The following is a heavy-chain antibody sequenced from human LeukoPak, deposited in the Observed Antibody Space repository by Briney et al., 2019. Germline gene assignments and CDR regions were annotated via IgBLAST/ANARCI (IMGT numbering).Heavy chain of an antibody. J-gene: IGHJ4*02. CDR1: GFTFNTND. D-gene: IGHD5-12*01. V-gene: IGHV3-23*01. Sequence: GGSLRLSCAAYGFTFNTNDMSWVRQAPGKGLEWVSALSGRTGGTYYADSVKGRFTISRDNSKSTLYLQMDSLRAEDTAVYYCAKCGNSGCHLIDYWGQGTLVTVSS. CDR3: AKCGNSGCHLIDY. CDR2: LSGRTGGT.